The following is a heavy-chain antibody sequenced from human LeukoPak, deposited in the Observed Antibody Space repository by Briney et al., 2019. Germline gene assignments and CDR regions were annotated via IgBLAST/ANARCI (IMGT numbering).Heavy chain of an antibody. CDR1: GFTFSSYA. D-gene: IGHD6-19*01. Sequence: TGGSLRLSCAASGFTFSSYAMSWVRQAPGKGLEWVANINEDGSGKYYVDSMKGRFTISRDNAKNSLYLQLNSLRAEDTAVYYCAREERGKYSGWYPFDYWGQGTLVTVSS. V-gene: IGHV3-7*01. J-gene: IGHJ4*02. CDR2: INEDGSGK. CDR3: AREERGKYSGWYPFDY.